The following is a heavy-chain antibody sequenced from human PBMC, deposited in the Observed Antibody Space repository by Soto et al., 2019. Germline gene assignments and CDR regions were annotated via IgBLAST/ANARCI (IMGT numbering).Heavy chain of an antibody. Sequence: QVQLVESGGGVVQPGRSLRLSCAASRFSFSTYAIHWVRQAPGKGLEWVAGISYDGGNEYYADSVKGQFTISRDNSNSTLYLKMKSLGPDDTSVYYCARDRSGSHEIDDSLDIWGRGTMVTVSS. J-gene: IGHJ3*02. CDR2: ISYDGGNE. CDR3: ARDRSGSHEIDDSLDI. V-gene: IGHV3-30-3*01. CDR1: RFSFSTYA. D-gene: IGHD1-26*01.